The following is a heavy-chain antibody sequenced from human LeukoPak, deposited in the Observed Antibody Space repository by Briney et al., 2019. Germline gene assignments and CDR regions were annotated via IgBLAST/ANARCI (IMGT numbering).Heavy chain of an antibody. CDR1: GGTFSSYA. J-gene: IGHJ4*02. Sequence: GASVKVFCKASGGTFSSYAISWVRQAPGQGVEWMGWISAYNGNTNYAQKLQGRVTMTTDTSTSTAYMELRSLRSDDTAVYYCARDLLGLYSRSHPNFFDYWGQGTLVTVSS. CDR2: ISAYNGNT. V-gene: IGHV1-18*01. CDR3: ARDLLGLYSRSHPNFFDY. D-gene: IGHD6-13*01.